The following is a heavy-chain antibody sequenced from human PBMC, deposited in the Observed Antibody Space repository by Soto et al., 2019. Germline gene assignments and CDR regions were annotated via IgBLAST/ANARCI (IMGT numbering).Heavy chain of an antibody. CDR1: GFTFSSYG. CDR3: AKDGANIAAAETYYYGMDV. CDR2: ISYDGSNK. J-gene: IGHJ6*02. D-gene: IGHD6-13*01. V-gene: IGHV3-30*18. Sequence: HPGGSLRLSCAASGFTFSSYGMHWVRQAPGKGLEWVAVISYDGSNKYYADSVKGRFTISRDNSKNTLYLQMNSLRAEDTAVYYCAKDGANIAAAETYYYGMDVWGQGTTVTVSS.